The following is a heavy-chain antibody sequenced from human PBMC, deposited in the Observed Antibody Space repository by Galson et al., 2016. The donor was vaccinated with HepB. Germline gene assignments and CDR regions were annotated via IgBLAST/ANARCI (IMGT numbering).Heavy chain of an antibody. D-gene: IGHD6-19*01. Sequence: SLRLSCAASGFTIGRYAMSWVRQAPGKGLEWVSAISGDGGSTYYAGSVQGRFTSSRDRSTNTMYLQMNSLRTDDTAVYYCARFTQEWLDRVYYFDYWGQGTLVTVSS. J-gene: IGHJ4*02. CDR3: ARFTQEWLDRVYYFDY. CDR2: ISGDGGST. CDR1: GFTIGRYA. V-gene: IGHV3-23*01.